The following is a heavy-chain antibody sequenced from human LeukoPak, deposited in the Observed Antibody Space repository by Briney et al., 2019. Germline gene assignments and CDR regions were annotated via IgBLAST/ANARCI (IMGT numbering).Heavy chain of an antibody. CDR3: ARSSPFCSSTSCYFDY. V-gene: IGHV3-21*01. D-gene: IGHD2-2*01. CDR2: ITSSSMYI. J-gene: IGHJ4*02. Sequence: GGSLRLSCAASGFTFSNYNMNWVRQTPGKGLEWVSSITSSSMYIYYADSVKGRFTISRDNAKNSLYLQMNSLRAEDTAVYYCARSSPFCSSTSCYFDYWGQGTLVTVSS. CDR1: GFTFSNYN.